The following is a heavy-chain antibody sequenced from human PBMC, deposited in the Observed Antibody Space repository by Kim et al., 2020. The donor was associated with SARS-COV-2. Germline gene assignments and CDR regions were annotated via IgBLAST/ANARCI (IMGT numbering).Heavy chain of an antibody. CDR2: ISGSGGST. J-gene: IGHJ3*02. CDR3: AKGERYDSSGYYGADAFDI. D-gene: IGHD3-22*01. CDR1: GFTFSSYA. V-gene: IGHV3-23*01. Sequence: GGSLRLSCAASGFTFSSYAMSWVRQAPGKGLEWVSAISGSGGSTYYADSVKGRFTISRDNSKNTLYLQMNSLRAEDTAVYYCAKGERYDSSGYYGADAFDIWGQGTMVTVSS.